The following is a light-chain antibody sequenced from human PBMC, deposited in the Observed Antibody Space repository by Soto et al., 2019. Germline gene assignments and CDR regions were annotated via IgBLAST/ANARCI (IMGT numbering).Light chain of an antibody. CDR1: QSVSNN. CDR2: DAS. V-gene: IGKV3-15*01. CDR3: QQYNTWPPWT. J-gene: IGKJ1*01. Sequence: ILMTQSPATLSVSPGERATLSCRASQSVSNNLAWYQQKPGQAPRLLIYDASTRATGIPARFSGSGSGTKLSLTIYGLQAADFSLYYSQQYNTWPPWTFVQGPKVQIK.